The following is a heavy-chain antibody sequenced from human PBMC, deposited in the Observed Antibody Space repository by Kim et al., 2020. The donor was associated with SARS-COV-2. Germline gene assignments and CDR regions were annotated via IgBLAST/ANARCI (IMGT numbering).Heavy chain of an antibody. V-gene: IGHV4-34*01. D-gene: IGHD2-15*01. CDR2: INHSGST. J-gene: IGHJ5*02. CDR1: GGSFSGYY. Sequence: SETLSLTCAVYGGSFSGYYWSWIRQPPGKGLEWIGEINHSGSTNYNPSLKSRVTISVDTSKNQFSLKLSSVTAADTAVYYCARAKKYCSGGSCYKYTAGANNWFDPWGQGTLVTVSS. CDR3: ARAKKYCSGGSCYKYTAGANNWFDP.